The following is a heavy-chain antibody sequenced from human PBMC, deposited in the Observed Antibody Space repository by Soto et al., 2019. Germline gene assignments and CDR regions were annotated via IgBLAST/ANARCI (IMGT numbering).Heavy chain of an antibody. V-gene: IGHV1-8*01. CDR2: VNPNSGNT. CDR3: ARVRYSSGWYDLPDC. CDR1: GYTFTSYD. D-gene: IGHD6-19*01. J-gene: IGHJ4*02. Sequence: ASVKVSCKASGYTFTSYDINWVRQATGQGLEWMGWVNPNSGNTGYAQKFQGRVTMTRNTSISTAYMELSSLRSEDTAVYYCARVRYSSGWYDLPDCWGQGTLVTVSS.